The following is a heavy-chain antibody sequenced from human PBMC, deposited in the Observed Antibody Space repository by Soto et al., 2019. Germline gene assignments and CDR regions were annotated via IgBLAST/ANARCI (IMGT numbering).Heavy chain of an antibody. J-gene: IGHJ4*02. CDR3: ARAGDKYYYDSSGSYYFDY. CDR2: IYYSGST. D-gene: IGHD3-22*01. V-gene: IGHV4-59*01. Sequence: SETLSLTCTVSGGSISSYYWSWIRQPPGKGLEWIGYIYYSGSTNYNPSLKSGVTISVDTSKNQFSLKLSSVTAADTDVYYCARAGDKYYYDSSGSYYFDYWGQGTLVTVSS. CDR1: GGSISSYY.